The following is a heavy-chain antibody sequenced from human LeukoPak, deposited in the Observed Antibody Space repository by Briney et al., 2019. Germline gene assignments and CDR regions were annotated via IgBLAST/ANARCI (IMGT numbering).Heavy chain of an antibody. CDR1: GYTFTSYG. CDR2: ISAYNGNT. CDR3: ARDRDYGSGSYWFYYYYGMDV. Sequence: GASVKVSCKASGYTFTSYGMSWVRQAPGQGLEWMGWISAYNGNTNYAPKLQGRVTMTTDTSTSTAYMELRSLRSDDTAVYYCARDRDYGSGSYWFYYYYGMDVWGQGTTVTVSS. V-gene: IGHV1-18*01. J-gene: IGHJ6*02. D-gene: IGHD3-10*01.